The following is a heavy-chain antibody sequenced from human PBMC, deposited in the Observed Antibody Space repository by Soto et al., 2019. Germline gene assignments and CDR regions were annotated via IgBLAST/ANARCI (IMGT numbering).Heavy chain of an antibody. CDR1: GFTFSSYA. CDR2: ISGSGGST. Sequence: EVQLLESGGGLVQPGGSLRLSCAASGFTFSSYAMSWVRQAPGKGLEWVSAISGSGGSTYYADSVKGRFTISRDNSKNTLYLQMNSLRAEDTAVYYCAKDEYCSSTSCPTCFDYWGQGILVTVSS. D-gene: IGHD2-2*01. V-gene: IGHV3-23*01. CDR3: AKDEYCSSTSCPTCFDY. J-gene: IGHJ4*02.